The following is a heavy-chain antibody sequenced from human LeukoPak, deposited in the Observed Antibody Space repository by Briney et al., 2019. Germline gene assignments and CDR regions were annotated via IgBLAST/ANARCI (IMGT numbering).Heavy chain of an antibody. CDR1: GFTFSSYA. Sequence: GGSLRLSCSATGFTFSSYAMHWVRQAPGKGLEYVSAISSNGGSTYYADSVKGRFTISRDNSKNTLYLQMSSLRAEDTAVYYCVKASDILGFDPWGQGTLVTVSS. CDR3: VKASDILGFDP. CDR2: ISSNGGST. V-gene: IGHV3-64D*06. J-gene: IGHJ5*02. D-gene: IGHD3-9*01.